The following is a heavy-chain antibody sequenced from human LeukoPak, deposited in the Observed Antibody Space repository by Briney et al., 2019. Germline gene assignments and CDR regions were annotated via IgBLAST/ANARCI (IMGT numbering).Heavy chain of an antibody. CDR3: AQSPNTYSGSRFDY. CDR2: IYWDDDK. Sequence: SGPTLVKPTQTLTLTCTFSGFSLSTDGVGVGWIRQPPGKAREWLALIYWDDDKRYSPSLKSRLTITKDTSKNLVVLTMTNMDPVDTATYYCAQSPNTYSGSRFDYWGQGTLVTVSS. J-gene: IGHJ4*02. D-gene: IGHD1-26*01. CDR1: GFSLSTDGVG. V-gene: IGHV2-5*02.